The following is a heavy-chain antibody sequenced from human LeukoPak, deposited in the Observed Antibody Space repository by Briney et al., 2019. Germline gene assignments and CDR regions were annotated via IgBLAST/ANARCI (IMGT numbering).Heavy chain of an antibody. CDR1: GDSVSSVTAA. Sequence: SQTLSLTCAISGDSVSSVTAAWNWIRQSPSRGLEWLGRTYYGSKWYTDYTVSVKSRITINPDTSKNQFSLKLSSVTAADTAVYYCARAGGLQFPFDYWGQGTLVTVSS. D-gene: IGHD5-24*01. CDR3: ARAGGLQFPFDY. V-gene: IGHV6-1*01. CDR2: TYYGSKWYT. J-gene: IGHJ4*02.